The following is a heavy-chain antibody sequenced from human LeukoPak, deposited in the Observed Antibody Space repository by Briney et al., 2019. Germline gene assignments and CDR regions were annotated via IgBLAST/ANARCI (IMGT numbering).Heavy chain of an antibody. CDR2: IIPIFGTA. J-gene: IGHJ3*02. D-gene: IGHD3-10*01. V-gene: IGHV1-69*13. Sequence: VKVSCKASGGTFSSYAISWVRQAPGQGLEWMGGIIPIFGTANYAQKFQGRVTITADESTSTAYMELSSLRSEDTAVYYCAREYGSGSYYSSRDAFDIWGQGTMVTVSS. CDR1: GGTFSSYA. CDR3: AREYGSGSYYSSRDAFDI.